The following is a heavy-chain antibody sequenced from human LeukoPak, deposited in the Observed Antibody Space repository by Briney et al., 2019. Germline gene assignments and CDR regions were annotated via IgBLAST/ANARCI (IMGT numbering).Heavy chain of an antibody. D-gene: IGHD2-8*01. J-gene: IGHJ4*02. V-gene: IGHV3-7*01. CDR2: IKPDGSDK. Sequence: GGSLRLSCAASEFVFGTYWMTWVRQAPGKGLEWVANIKPDGSDKYYVDSVKGRFTVSRDNAMNSFYLQMNGLRAEDTAVYYCARDGVYFDYWGQGILVTVSS. CDR3: ARDGVYFDY. CDR1: EFVFGTYW.